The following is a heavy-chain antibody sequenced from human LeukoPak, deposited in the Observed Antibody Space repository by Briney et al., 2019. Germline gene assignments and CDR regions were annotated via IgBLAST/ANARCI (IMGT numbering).Heavy chain of an antibody. Sequence: PGGSLRLSCAASGFTFSSYGMHWVRQAPGKGLEWVAVISYDGSNKYYADSVKGRFTISRDNSKNTLYLQMNSLRAEDTAVYYCAKRRGAITKLYDYFDYWGQGTLVTVSS. CDR3: AKRRGAITKLYDYFDY. CDR1: GFTFSSYG. V-gene: IGHV3-30*18. J-gene: IGHJ4*02. D-gene: IGHD3-3*01. CDR2: ISYDGSNK.